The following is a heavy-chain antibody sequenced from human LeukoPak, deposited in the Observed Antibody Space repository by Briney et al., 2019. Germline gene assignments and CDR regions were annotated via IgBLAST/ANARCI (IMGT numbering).Heavy chain of an antibody. D-gene: IGHD2-2*01. J-gene: IGHJ5*02. V-gene: IGHV3-74*01. Sequence: GGSLRLSCVVSGVSISRSWMNWVRQVPGKGLVWVSRLSPDGALTYVDSVKGRFTVSRDTATNTLYLQMNSLRAEDTALYYCARDSIPAAIGNWFDPWGQGTLVTVSS. CDR3: ARDSIPAAIGNWFDP. CDR1: GVSISRSW. CDR2: LSPDGALT.